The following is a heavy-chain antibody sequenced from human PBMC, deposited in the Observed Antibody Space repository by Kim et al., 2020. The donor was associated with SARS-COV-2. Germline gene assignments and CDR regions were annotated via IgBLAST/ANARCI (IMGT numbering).Heavy chain of an antibody. CDR3: VREDSSGWYGHWFDP. V-gene: IGHV3-66*01. CDR2: IYSGGAT. CDR1: GFNVSGKY. Sequence: GGSLRLSCAASGFNVSGKYMSWVRQAPGKGLEWVSLIYSGGATYYADSVEGRFTISRDISKNTLILQMNSLRVEDTAIYYCVREDSSGWYGHWFDPWGQGTLVTVSS. D-gene: IGHD6-19*01. J-gene: IGHJ5*02.